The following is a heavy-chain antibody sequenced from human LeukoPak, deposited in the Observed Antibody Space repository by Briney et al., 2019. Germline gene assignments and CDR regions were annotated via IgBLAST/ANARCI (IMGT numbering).Heavy chain of an antibody. V-gene: IGHV3-21*01. CDR3: ARTYYDILTGYNPYFDY. D-gene: IGHD3-9*01. CDR2: ITSSSTSM. J-gene: IGHJ4*02. CDR1: GFTFSSYG. Sequence: NPGGSLRLSCAASGFTFSSYGMNWVRQAPGKGLEWVSSITSSSTSMYYADSVKGRFTISRDNAKNSLYLQMISLRAEDTAVYYCARTYYDILTGYNPYFDYWGQGTLVTVSS.